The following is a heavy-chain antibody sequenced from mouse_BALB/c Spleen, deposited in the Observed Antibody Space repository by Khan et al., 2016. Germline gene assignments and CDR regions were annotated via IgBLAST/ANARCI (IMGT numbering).Heavy chain of an antibody. J-gene: IGHJ2*01. V-gene: IGHV3-1*02. CDR1: GYSITSDYS. D-gene: IGHD1-1*02. CDR3: VCFGNYFDY. CDR2: IHYSGST. Sequence: VQLQQSGPDLVKPSQSLSLTCTVTGYSITSDYSWRLIRQFPGNKQEWRAYIHYSGSTNYTPSLKSRISITRDTSNNEFFLQLNSVTTAETATDYCVCFGNYFDYWGQGTTLTVSS.